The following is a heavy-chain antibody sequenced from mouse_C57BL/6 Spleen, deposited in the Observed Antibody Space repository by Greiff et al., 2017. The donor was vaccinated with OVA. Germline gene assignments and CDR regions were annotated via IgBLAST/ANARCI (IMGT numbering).Heavy chain of an antibody. CDR1: GYTFTSYW. V-gene: IGHV1-59*01. CDR3: AKRGAGRADYFDY. D-gene: IGHD3-3*01. J-gene: IGHJ2*01. Sequence: QVQLQQPGAELVRPGPSVKLSCKASGYTFTSYWMHWVKQRPGQGLEWIGVIDPSDSYTNYNQKFKGKATLTVDTSSSTAYMPLSRLTSEDSAVSYSAKRGAGRADYFDYWGQGTTLAVSS. CDR2: IDPSDSYT.